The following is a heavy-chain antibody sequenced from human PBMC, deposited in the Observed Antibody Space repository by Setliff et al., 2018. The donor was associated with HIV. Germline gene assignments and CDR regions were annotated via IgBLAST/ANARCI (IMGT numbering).Heavy chain of an antibody. J-gene: IGHJ4*02. Sequence: ASVKVSCKASGYTFTDYYIHWVRQAPGQGLEWMGWINPNSSDTNYAQKFQGRVTMTRDTSISTAYMDLSRLRSDDTAVYYCARRVPPIPSSDLDYWGQGTLVTVSS. CDR1: GYTFTDYY. D-gene: IGHD6-19*01. V-gene: IGHV1-2*02. CDR3: ARRVPPIPSSDLDY. CDR2: INPNSSDT.